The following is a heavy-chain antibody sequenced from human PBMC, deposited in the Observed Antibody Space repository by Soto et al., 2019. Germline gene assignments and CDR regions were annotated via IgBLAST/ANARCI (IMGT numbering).Heavy chain of an antibody. CDR3: ARVSVMVADPENWFDP. Sequence: QVQLVQSGAEVKKPGASVKVSCKASGYTFTSYGISWVRQAPGQGLEWMGWISAYNGNTNYAQKLHGRVSMTTDTSTSTAYMELRSLRSDDTAVYYGARVSVMVADPENWFDPWGQGTLVTVSS. CDR2: ISAYNGNT. J-gene: IGHJ5*02. V-gene: IGHV1-18*01. D-gene: IGHD2-15*01. CDR1: GYTFTSYG.